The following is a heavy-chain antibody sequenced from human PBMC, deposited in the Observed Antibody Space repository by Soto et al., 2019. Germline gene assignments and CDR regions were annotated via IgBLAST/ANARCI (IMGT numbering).Heavy chain of an antibody. V-gene: IGHV3-66*01. CDR2: IYSGGST. J-gene: IGHJ3*02. CDR3: ARGPLVDDVAFDI. D-gene: IGHD6-13*01. CDR1: GFTVSSNY. Sequence: PGGSLRLSCAASGFTVSSNYMSWVRQAPGKGLEWVSVIYSGGSTYYADSVKGRFTISRDNSKNTLYLQMNSLRAEDTAVYYCARGPLVDDVAFDIWGQGTIGTGSS.